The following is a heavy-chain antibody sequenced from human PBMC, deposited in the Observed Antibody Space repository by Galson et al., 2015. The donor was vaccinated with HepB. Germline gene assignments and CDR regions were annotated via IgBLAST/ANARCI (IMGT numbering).Heavy chain of an antibody. Sequence: SVKVSCKASGGTFSSYTISWVRQAPGQGLEWMGRIIPILGIANYAQKFQGRVTITAVKSTSTAYMELSSLKSEDTAVYYCASGPIVGAPPPGYWGQGTLVTVSS. CDR2: IIPILGIA. J-gene: IGHJ4*02. CDR1: GGTFSSYT. CDR3: ASGPIVGAPPPGY. V-gene: IGHV1-69*02. D-gene: IGHD1-26*01.